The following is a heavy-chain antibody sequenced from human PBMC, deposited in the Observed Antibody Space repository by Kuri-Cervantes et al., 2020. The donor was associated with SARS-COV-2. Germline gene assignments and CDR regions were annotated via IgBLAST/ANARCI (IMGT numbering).Heavy chain of an antibody. CDR3: ARGFSAVVVAHWYFDL. V-gene: IGHV4-34*01. CDR1: GGSFSGYY. CDR2: INHSGST. Sequence: GSLRLSCAVYGGSFSGYYWSWIRQPPGKGLEWIGEINHSGSTNYNPSLKSRVTISVDTSKNQFSLKLSSVTAADTAVYYCARGFSAVVVAHWYFDLWGRGTLVTVSS. D-gene: IGHD3-22*01. J-gene: IGHJ2*01.